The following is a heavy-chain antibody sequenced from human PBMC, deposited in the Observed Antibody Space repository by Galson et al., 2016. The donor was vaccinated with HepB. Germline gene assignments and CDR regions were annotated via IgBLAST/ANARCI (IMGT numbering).Heavy chain of an antibody. CDR2: GNT. CDR3: ARDREYHLDY. V-gene: IGHV1-18*01. Sequence: GNTNYAQKFQDRVTMTKDTSTSTAYMELRSLRSDGTAVYYCARDREYHLDYWGQGTLVTVSS. J-gene: IGHJ4*02. D-gene: IGHD2-2*01.